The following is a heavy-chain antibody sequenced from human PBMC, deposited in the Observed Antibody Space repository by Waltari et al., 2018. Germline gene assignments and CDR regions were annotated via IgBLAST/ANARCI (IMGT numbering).Heavy chain of an antibody. Sequence: QLQLQESGPGLVKPSETLSLTCTVSGGSISSSSYYWGWTRQPTGKGLEWIGSIYYSGSTYYHPSLKSRVTISVDTSKNQFSLKLSSVTAADTAVYYCARPVVVSTNWFDPWGQGTLVTVSS. CDR1: GGSISSSSYY. J-gene: IGHJ5*02. CDR2: IYYSGST. CDR3: ARPVVVSTNWFDP. D-gene: IGHD2-15*01. V-gene: IGHV4-39*01.